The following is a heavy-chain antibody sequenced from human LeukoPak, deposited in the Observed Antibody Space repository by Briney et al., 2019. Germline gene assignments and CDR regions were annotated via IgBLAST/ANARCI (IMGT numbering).Heavy chain of an antibody. V-gene: IGHV4-39*07. D-gene: IGHD1-26*01. J-gene: IGHJ3*01. CDR1: GGSISSSSHY. CDR2: IYYSGST. CDR3: ARDVVGATWFAFDL. Sequence: SETLSLTCTVSGGSISSSSHYWGWIRQPPGKGLEWIGSIYYSGSTYYNPSLKSRVTISVDTSKNQFSLKLSSVTAADTAVYYCARDVVGATWFAFDLWGQGTMVTVSS.